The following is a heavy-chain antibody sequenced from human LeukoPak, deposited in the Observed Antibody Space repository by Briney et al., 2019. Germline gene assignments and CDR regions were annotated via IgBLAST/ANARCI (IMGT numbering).Heavy chain of an antibody. Sequence: SGGSLRLSCAASGLTFSDYGMHWVRQAPGKGLEWVAVISNDGIKKDHADSVKGRFTISRDNSKNTVYLQMNSLRTDDTAVYYCASVRYFDRLVDNWGQGTLVTVSS. V-gene: IGHV3-30*03. J-gene: IGHJ4*02. CDR3: ASVRYFDRLVDN. CDR2: ISNDGIKK. CDR1: GLTFSDYG. D-gene: IGHD3-9*01.